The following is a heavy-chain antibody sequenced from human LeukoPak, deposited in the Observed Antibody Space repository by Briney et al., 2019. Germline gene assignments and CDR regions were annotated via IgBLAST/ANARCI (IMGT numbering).Heavy chain of an antibody. J-gene: IGHJ4*02. V-gene: IGHV3-48*03. CDR3: ARGNRGYSFHYFDY. CDR2: ISSSGSTI. Sequence: GGSLRLSCAASGFSFSSNEMNWVRQAPGKGLEWVSYISSSGSTIYYADSVKGRFTISRDNAKNSLYLQMNSLRAEDTAVYYCARGNRGYSFHYFDYWGQGTLVTVSS. CDR1: GFSFSSNE. D-gene: IGHD5-18*01.